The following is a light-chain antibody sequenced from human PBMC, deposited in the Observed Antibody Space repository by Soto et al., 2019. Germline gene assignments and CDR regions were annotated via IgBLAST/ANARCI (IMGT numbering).Light chain of an antibody. Sequence: EIVMTQSPLSLPVTPGEPASISCRSSKSLLHSNVNNYWDWYLPKPGKSPQLMLYLASNRTSGVPDRFSVSGSSNDLTLKISRVEDEDVGVYSCRQALQTPITFGQGTRLEIK. V-gene: IGKV2-28*01. CDR1: KSLLHSNVNNY. CDR2: LAS. J-gene: IGKJ5*01. CDR3: RQALQTPIT.